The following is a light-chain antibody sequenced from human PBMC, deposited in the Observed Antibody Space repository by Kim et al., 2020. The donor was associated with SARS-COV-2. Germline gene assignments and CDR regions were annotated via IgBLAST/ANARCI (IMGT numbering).Light chain of an antibody. CDR1: SSDIGDHNY. CDR3: CSFAGSHILV. V-gene: IGLV2-11*01. Sequence: QSVTISCTGSSSDIGDHNYVSWYQQHPGNVPKLIIYAVTRRPSGVPDRFSGSKSGNTASLTISGLQAEDEADYFCCSFAGSHILVFGGGTQLTVL. CDR2: AVT. J-gene: IGLJ2*01.